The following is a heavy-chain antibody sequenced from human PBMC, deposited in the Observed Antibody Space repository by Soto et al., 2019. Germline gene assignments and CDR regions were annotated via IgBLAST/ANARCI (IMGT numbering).Heavy chain of an antibody. CDR3: ARGRGHQYSSNHANWFDP. CDR2: MNPNSGNT. J-gene: IGHJ5*02. D-gene: IGHD4-4*01. V-gene: IGHV1-8*01. CDR1: GYTFTSYD. Sequence: QVQLVQSGAEVKKPGASVKVSCKASGYTFTSYDINWVRQATGQGLEWMGWMNPNSGNTGYAQKCQGRVTTTKNNSISTAYKELSSLRSEDTAVYYCARGRGHQYSSNHANWFDPWGQGPLVSVSS.